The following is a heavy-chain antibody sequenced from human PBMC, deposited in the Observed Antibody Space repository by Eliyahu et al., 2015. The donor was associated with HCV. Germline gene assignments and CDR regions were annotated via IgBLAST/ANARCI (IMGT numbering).Heavy chain of an antibody. V-gene: IGHV3-33*01. J-gene: IGHJ4*02. D-gene: IGHD2-15*01. Sequence: QVQLVESGGGVVQPGRSLRLXCAASGFTFSSYGMHWVRQAPGKGLEWVAVIWYDGSNKYYADSVKGRFTISRDNSKNTLYLQMNSLRAEDTAVYYCARDLGSGGSCQDYWGQGTLVTVSS. CDR2: IWYDGSNK. CDR1: GFTFSSYG. CDR3: ARDLGSGGSCQDY.